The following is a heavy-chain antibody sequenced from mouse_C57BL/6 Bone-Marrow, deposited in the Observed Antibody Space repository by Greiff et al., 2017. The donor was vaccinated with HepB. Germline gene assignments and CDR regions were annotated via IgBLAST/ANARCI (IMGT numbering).Heavy chain of an antibody. CDR3: AREGEYDGSSCGYFDV. D-gene: IGHD1-1*01. CDR1: GYTFPSYG. CDR2: IYPRRGNT. V-gene: IGHV1-81*01. J-gene: IGHJ1*03. Sequence: VQLQQSGAELARPGASVKLSCKASGYTFPSYGISWVKPSTGQGLEWIGEIYPRRGNTYYNEKFKGKATLTADKSSSTAYMELRSLTSEDSAGYCCAREGEYDGSSCGYFDVWGTGTTVTVSS.